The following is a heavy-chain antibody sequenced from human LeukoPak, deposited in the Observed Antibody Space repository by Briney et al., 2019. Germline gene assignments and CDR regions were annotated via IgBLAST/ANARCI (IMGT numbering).Heavy chain of an antibody. J-gene: IGHJ4*02. CDR3: ARDLFYDSSGYLDY. D-gene: IGHD3-22*01. CDR2: INTDGSST. CDR1: GFTFSSYW. V-gene: IGHV3-74*01. Sequence: GGSLRLSCAASGFTFSSYWMHWVRQAPGKRLVWVSRINTDGSSTSYADSVKGRFTISRDNAKNTLYLQMNSLRAEDTAVYYCARDLFYDSSGYLDYWGQGTLVTVSS.